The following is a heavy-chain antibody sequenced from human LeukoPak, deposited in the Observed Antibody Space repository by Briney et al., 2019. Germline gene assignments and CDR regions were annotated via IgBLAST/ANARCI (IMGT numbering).Heavy chain of an antibody. D-gene: IGHD3-3*01. J-gene: IGHJ4*02. CDR1: GFTFDDYG. Sequence: GGSLRLSCAASGFTFDDYGMSWVRQAPGKGLEWVSGINWNGRSTGYTDSVKGRFTISRDNAKNSLYLQMNSLRAEDTAFYYCARGGITIFGGIIYQDYWGQGTLVTVSS. V-gene: IGHV3-20*04. CDR2: INWNGRST. CDR3: ARGGITIFGGIIYQDY.